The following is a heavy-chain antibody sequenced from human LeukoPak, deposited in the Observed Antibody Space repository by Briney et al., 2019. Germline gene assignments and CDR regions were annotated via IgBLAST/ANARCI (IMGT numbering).Heavy chain of an antibody. CDR3: AKDYDSRIFDY. Sequence: GGSLRLSCAASGFTFSSYSMNWVRQAPGKGLEWVSYISSSSSTIYYADSVKGRFTISRDNAKNSLYLQMNSLKAEDTAVYYCAKDYDSRIFDYWGQGTLVTVSS. J-gene: IGHJ4*02. D-gene: IGHD3-22*01. CDR2: ISSSSSTI. V-gene: IGHV3-48*01. CDR1: GFTFSSYS.